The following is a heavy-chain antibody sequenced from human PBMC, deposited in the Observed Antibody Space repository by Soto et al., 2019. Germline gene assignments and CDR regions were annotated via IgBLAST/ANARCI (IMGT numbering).Heavy chain of an antibody. CDR1: GGSIISGDYY. V-gene: IGHV4-30-4*01. D-gene: IGHD6-13*01. CDR2: IYYSGST. Sequence: PSETLCLTCTVSGGSIISGDYYWSWIRQPPGKGLEWIGYIYYSGSTYYNPSLKSRVTISVDTSKNQFSLKLSSVTAADTAVYYCARHVHGSRWTDYYYYGMDVWGQGTTVTVSS. CDR3: ARHVHGSRWTDYYYYGMDV. J-gene: IGHJ6*02.